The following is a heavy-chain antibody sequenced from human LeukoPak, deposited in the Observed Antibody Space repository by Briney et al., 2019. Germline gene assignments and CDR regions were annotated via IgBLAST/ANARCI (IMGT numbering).Heavy chain of an antibody. Sequence: QSGGSLRLSCAASGFTVSSSYMGWVRQAPGKGLEWVANIKQDVSEKYYVDSVKGRFTISRDNAKNSLYLQMNSLRAEDTAVYYCARTGNLAVAGDYWGQGTLVTVSS. D-gene: IGHD6-19*01. CDR3: ARTGNLAVAGDY. J-gene: IGHJ4*02. V-gene: IGHV3-7*01. CDR2: IKQDVSEK. CDR1: GFTVSSSY.